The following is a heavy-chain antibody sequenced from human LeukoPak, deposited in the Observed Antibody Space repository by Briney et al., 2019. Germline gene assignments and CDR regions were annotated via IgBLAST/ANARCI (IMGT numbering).Heavy chain of an antibody. D-gene: IGHD4-23*01. CDR1: GFTFSSYS. J-gene: IGHJ3*02. V-gene: IGHV3-48*02. CDR2: ISSSSTI. CDR3: ARVDDYGGKRGKYAFDI. Sequence: GGSLRLSCAASGFTFSSYSMNWVRQAPGKGLEWVSYISSSSTIYYADSVKGRFTISRDNAKNSLYLQMNSLRDEDTAVYYCARVDDYGGKRGKYAFDIWGQGTMVTVSS.